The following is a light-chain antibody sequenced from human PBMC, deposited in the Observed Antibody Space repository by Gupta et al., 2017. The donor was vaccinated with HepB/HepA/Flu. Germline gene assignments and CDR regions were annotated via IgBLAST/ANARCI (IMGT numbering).Light chain of an antibody. J-gene: IGKJ2*01. CDR1: QGISTW. CDR2: ASS. Sequence: SPSLVSASIGDRVTISCRASQGISTWVAWYQQKPGKAPKLLIYASSHLFSGVPARFSGTGSGTDFTLTISSVQPEDLAIYYCQQPSSSPYTFGQGTRLEIE. CDR3: QQPSSSPYT. V-gene: IGKV1-12*01.